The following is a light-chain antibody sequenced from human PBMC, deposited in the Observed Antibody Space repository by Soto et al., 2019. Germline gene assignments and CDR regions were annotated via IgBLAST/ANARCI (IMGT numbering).Light chain of an antibody. Sequence: DLQITQSPSTLSAFVGDRVTITCRASQFISNSLAWYQQKPGKAPKLLIYKASSLESGVPSRFSGSASGTVFTLTISSLQPDDFATYYCQHYNSYLETFGQGTKVEIK. V-gene: IGKV1-5*03. CDR1: QFISNS. CDR2: KAS. J-gene: IGKJ1*01. CDR3: QHYNSYLET.